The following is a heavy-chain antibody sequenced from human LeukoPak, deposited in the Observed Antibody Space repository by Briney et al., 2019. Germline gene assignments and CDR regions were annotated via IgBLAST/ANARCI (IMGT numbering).Heavy chain of an antibody. CDR3: ARGPTRDDVFDI. Sequence: PSETLSLTCTVSGGSISSSSYYWGWIRQPPGKGLEWIGSIYYSGSTNYNLSLKSRVTISVDTSKNQFSLKLSSVTAADTAVHYCARGPTRDDVFDIWGQGTMVTVSS. CDR2: IYYSGST. J-gene: IGHJ3*02. CDR1: GGSISSSSYY. V-gene: IGHV4-39*07.